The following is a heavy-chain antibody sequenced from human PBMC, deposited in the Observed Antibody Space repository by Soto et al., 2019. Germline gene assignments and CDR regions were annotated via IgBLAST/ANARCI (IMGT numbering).Heavy chain of an antibody. V-gene: IGHV4-4*07. CDR2: VDTTGET. Sequence: QVQLQESGPGLVEPSETLSLTCTVSGGSISSYSWNWIRQPAGKGLEWIGRVDTTGETNYIPSLKSRVTMSVATSKNQFSLNLRFVTAADTAVYLCAKDDSGAADIWGQGTMVTVS. J-gene: IGHJ3*02. CDR1: GGSISSYS. D-gene: IGHD3-16*01. CDR3: AKDDSGAADI.